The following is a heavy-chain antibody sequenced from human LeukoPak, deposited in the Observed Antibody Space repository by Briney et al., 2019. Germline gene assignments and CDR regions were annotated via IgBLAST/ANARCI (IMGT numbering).Heavy chain of an antibody. CDR3: ARDRGSSGYYDH. CDR2: ISYDGSNK. CDR1: GFTFSSYG. D-gene: IGHD3-22*01. V-gene: IGHV3-30*03. J-gene: IGHJ4*02. Sequence: GGSLRLSCAASGFTFSSYGMHWVRQAPGKGLEWVAVISYDGSNKYYADSVKRRFTISRDNSKNTLYLQMNSLRAEDTAVYYCARDRGSSGYYDHWGQGTLVTVSS.